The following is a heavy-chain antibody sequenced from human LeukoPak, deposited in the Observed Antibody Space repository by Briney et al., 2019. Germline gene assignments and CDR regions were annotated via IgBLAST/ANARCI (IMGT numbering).Heavy chain of an antibody. CDR1: GGTFSSYA. D-gene: IGHD2-2*01. CDR2: INTNTGNP. V-gene: IGHV7-4-1*02. Sequence: ASVKVSCKASGGTFSSYAISWVRQAPGQGLEWMGWINTNTGNPTYAQGFTGRFVFSLDTSVGTAYLQISSLKAEDTAVYHCARAPGVGYCSRTSCSFDYWGQGTLVTVSS. J-gene: IGHJ4*02. CDR3: ARAPGVGYCSRTSCSFDY.